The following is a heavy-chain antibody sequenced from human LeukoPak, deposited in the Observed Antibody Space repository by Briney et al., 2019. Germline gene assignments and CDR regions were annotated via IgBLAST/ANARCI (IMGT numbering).Heavy chain of an antibody. J-gene: IGHJ4*02. CDR3: ARDFRGGYDFWSGYYTPYYFDY. CDR1: GGSISSYY. CDR2: IYTSGST. D-gene: IGHD3-3*01. Sequence: PSETLSLTCTVSGGSISSYYWSWIRQPAGKGLEWIGRIYTSGSTNYNPSLKSRVTMSVDTSKNQFSLKPSSVTAADTAVYYCARDFRGGYDFWSGYYTPYYFDYWGQGTLVTVSP. V-gene: IGHV4-4*07.